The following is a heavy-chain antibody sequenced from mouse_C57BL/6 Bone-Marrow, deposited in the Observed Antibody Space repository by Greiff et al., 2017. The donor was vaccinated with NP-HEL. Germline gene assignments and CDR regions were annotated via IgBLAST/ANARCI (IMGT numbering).Heavy chain of an antibody. V-gene: IGHV1-55*01. D-gene: IGHD1-1*01. CDR2: IYPGSGST. CDR1: GYTFTSYW. CDR3: ARSNYYGSSYLFDY. Sequence: VQLQQSGAELVKPGASVKMSCKASGYTFTSYWITWVKQRPGQGLEWDGDIYPGSGSTNYNEKFKSQATLTVDTSSSTAYMQRSSLTSEDSAVYYCARSNYYGSSYLFDYWGQGTTLTVSS. J-gene: IGHJ2*01.